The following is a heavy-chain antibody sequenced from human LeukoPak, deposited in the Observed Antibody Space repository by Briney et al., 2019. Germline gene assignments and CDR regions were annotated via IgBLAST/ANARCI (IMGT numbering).Heavy chain of an antibody. CDR2: ISGSGGST. V-gene: IGHV3-23*01. Sequence: GGSLRLSCAASGSTFSSYAMSWVRQAPGKGLEWVSAISGSGGSTYYADSVKGRFTISRDNSKNTLYLQMNSLRAEDTAVYYCAKDLSGYSSSSACSYWGQGTLVTVSS. CDR1: GSTFSSYA. CDR3: AKDLSGYSSSSACSY. D-gene: IGHD6-6*01. J-gene: IGHJ4*02.